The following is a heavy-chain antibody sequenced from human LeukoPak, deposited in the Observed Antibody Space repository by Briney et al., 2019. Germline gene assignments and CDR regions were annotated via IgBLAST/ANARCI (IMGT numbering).Heavy chain of an antibody. CDR3: ARVRSGYYFDY. CDR2: ISSDGSST. D-gene: IGHD2-21*01. CDR1: GFSFSSYW. J-gene: IGHJ4*02. V-gene: IGHV3-74*01. Sequence: GGSLRLSCAAFGFSFSSYWMDWVRQAPGKGLVWVSRISSDGSSTYYADSVGGRFTISRDNAKNTLYLQMNSLRAEDTAVYYCARVRSGYYFDYWGQGTLVTVSS.